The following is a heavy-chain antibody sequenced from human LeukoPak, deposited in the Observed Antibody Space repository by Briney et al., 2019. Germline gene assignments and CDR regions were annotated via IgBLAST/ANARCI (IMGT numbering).Heavy chain of an antibody. CDR3: ARGGGLDV. Sequence: GGSLRLSCAASGNYWIHWVRQVPGKGLVWVSHINSDGSWTSYADSVKGRFTISKDNAKNTVYLQMNNLRAEDTAVYFCARGGGLDVWGQGATVTVSS. D-gene: IGHD3-16*01. CDR1: GNYW. V-gene: IGHV3-74*01. J-gene: IGHJ6*02. CDR2: INSDGSWT.